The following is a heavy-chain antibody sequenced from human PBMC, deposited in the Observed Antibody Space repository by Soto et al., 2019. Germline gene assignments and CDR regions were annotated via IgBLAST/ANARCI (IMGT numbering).Heavy chain of an antibody. Sequence: GGSLRLSCAASGFIFSQYSMNWVRQAPGKGLEWVSSISSTGALMYYADSVKGRFTISRDDADNSLYLQMNSLRVEDTAVFYCARDRLARGIPVAGRIDYWGQGALVTVSS. J-gene: IGHJ4*02. D-gene: IGHD6-19*01. V-gene: IGHV3-21*01. CDR1: GFIFSQYS. CDR3: ARDRLARGIPVAGRIDY. CDR2: ISSTGALM.